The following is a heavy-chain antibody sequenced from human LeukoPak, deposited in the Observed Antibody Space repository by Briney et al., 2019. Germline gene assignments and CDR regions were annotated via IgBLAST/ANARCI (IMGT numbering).Heavy chain of an antibody. CDR3: ARDGSWGSYRYAYYFDY. V-gene: IGHV3-30*04. J-gene: IGHJ4*02. CDR1: GFTFSSYA. Sequence: PGRSLRISCAASGFTFSSYAMHGVRQAPGKGLEWVAVISYDGSNKYYADSVKGRFTISRDNSKNTLYLQMNSLRAEDTAVYYCARDGSWGSYRYAYYFDYWGQGTLVTVSS. D-gene: IGHD3-16*02. CDR2: ISYDGSNK.